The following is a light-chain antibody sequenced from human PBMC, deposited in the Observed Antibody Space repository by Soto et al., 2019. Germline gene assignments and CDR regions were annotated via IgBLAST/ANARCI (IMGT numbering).Light chain of an antibody. CDR3: QKRSNWPPT. CDR2: DAS. V-gene: IGKV3-11*01. J-gene: IGKJ1*01. CDR1: QSVSSY. Sequence: EIVLTQSPATLSLSPGERATLSCRASQSVSSYLAWYQQKPGQAPRLLIYDASNRATGIPARFSGSGSGTDFTLTISSLGPEDFAVYSCQKRSNWPPTFGQGTK.